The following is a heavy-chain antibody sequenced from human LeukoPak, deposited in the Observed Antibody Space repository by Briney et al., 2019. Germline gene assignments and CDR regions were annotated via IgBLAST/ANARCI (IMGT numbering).Heavy chain of an antibody. J-gene: IGHJ2*01. CDR2: INHSGST. V-gene: IGHV4-34*01. Sequence: SETLSLTCAVYGGSFSGYYWSWIRQPPGKGLEWIGGINHSGSTNYNPSLKYRVTISVDTSKNQFSLKLSSVTAADTAVYYCARGQGTAMVYWYFDLWGRGTLVTVSS. CDR1: GGSFSGYY. D-gene: IGHD5-18*01. CDR3: ARGQGTAMVYWYFDL.